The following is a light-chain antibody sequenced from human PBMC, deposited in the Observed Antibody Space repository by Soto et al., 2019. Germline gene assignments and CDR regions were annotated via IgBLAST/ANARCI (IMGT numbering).Light chain of an antibody. V-gene: IGKV3-20*01. CDR1: QSVSSSY. J-gene: IGKJ2*01. CDR2: GAF. Sequence: EIVLTQSPGTLSLSPGERATLSCRASQSVSSSYLAWYQQKPGQAPRLLIYGAFSRATGIPDRFSGSGSGTDFTLTISRLEPEDFAVYYCQRYGTSHTFGQGTKLEIK. CDR3: QRYGTSHT.